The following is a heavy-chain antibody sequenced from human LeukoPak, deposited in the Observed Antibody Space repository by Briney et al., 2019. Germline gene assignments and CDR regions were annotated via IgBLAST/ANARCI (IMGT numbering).Heavy chain of an antibody. CDR2: FDPEDGET. CDR1: GYTLTELS. CDR3: ALGGGLRGWFDP. V-gene: IGHV1-24*01. J-gene: IGHJ5*02. Sequence: VSVKVSCKVSGYTLTELSMHWVRQAPGKGLEWMGGFDPEDGETIYAQKFQGRVTMTEDTSTDTAYMEVSSLRSEDTAVYYCALGGGLRGWFDPWGQGTLVTVSS. D-gene: IGHD2-15*01.